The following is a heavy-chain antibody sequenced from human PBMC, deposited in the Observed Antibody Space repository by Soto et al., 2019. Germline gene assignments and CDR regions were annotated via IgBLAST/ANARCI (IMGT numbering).Heavy chain of an antibody. CDR1: GFTFSNYG. J-gene: IGHJ4*02. CDR3: AQDRGSCTGGSCFYSLYY. CDR2: ISYDGSYK. V-gene: IGHV3-30*18. D-gene: IGHD2-15*01. Sequence: QVQLVESGGGAVQPGRSLRLSCAVSGFTFSNYGMYWIRQAPGKGLEWVAVISYDGSYKNYGDSVRGRFTISRDNSMDTLYLQVDSLRPDDTAVYYCAQDRGSCTGGSCFYSLYYWGQGTLVTVSS.